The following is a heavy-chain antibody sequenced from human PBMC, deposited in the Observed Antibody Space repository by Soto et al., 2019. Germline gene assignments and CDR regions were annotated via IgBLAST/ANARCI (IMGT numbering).Heavy chain of an antibody. CDR2: ISGSGGNT. CDR3: AKGGDDCSGGTCYYYYYGMDV. D-gene: IGHD2-15*01. Sequence: EVQLLESGGGLVQPGGSLRLSCAASGFTFSSYAMSWVRQAPGKGLEWVSAISGSGGNTYYGDSVKGRFTISRDNSKNALSLQMNSLRGEDTAVYYCAKGGDDCSGGTCYYYYYGMDVWGQGTTVTVSS. CDR1: GFTFSSYA. V-gene: IGHV3-23*01. J-gene: IGHJ6*01.